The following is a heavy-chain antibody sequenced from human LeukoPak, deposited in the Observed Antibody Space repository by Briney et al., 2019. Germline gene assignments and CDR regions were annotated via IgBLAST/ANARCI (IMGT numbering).Heavy chain of an antibody. J-gene: IGHJ4*02. V-gene: IGHV3-7*01. CDR3: ARDATVAYSFDY. Sequence: PGGSLRLSCAASGFTFSSYWMSCVRQAPGKGLEWVANIKQDGSEKYYVDSVKGRFTISRDNAKNALYLQMNSLRAEDTAVYYCARDATVAYSFDYWGQGTLVTVSS. CDR1: GFTFSSYW. CDR2: IKQDGSEK. D-gene: IGHD4-23*01.